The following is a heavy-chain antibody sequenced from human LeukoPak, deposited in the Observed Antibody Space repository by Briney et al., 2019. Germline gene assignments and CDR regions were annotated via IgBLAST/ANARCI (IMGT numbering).Heavy chain of an antibody. CDR3: ARAHPRGYSFGGGRWFDP. V-gene: IGHV4-34*01. CDR2: INHSGST. Sequence: SETLSLPCAVYGGSFSGYYWSWIRQPPGKGVEGIGEINHSGSTNYNPSLKSRVTISADTSKNQFSLKLSSVTAADTAVYYCARAHPRGYSFGGGRWFDPWGQGTLVTVSS. CDR1: GGSFSGYY. J-gene: IGHJ5*02. D-gene: IGHD5-18*01.